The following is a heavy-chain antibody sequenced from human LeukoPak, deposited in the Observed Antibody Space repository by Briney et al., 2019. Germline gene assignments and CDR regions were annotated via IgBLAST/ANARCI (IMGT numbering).Heavy chain of an antibody. D-gene: IGHD3-16*02. CDR3: ARSHDHLWGNYPDY. J-gene: IGHJ4*02. V-gene: IGHV4-39*07. Sequence: SETLSLACSGSGGSISSNNYCWGWIRQPPGKGLEWIGEIHHDGRINYNPSLKSRVTLSVDKSKNQFFLRLNSVTAADTAMYYCARSHDHLWGNYPDYWGQGTLVTVSS. CDR1: GGSISSNNYC. CDR2: IHHDGRI.